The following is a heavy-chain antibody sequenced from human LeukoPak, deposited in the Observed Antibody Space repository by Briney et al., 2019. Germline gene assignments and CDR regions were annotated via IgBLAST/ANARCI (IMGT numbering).Heavy chain of an antibody. CDR3: ARPLYYYDSSDYYYVSGGAFDI. V-gene: IGHV4-34*01. J-gene: IGHJ3*02. D-gene: IGHD3-22*01. Sequence: SETLSLTCAVYGGSFSGYYWSWIRQPPGKGLEWIGEINHSGSTNYNPSLKSRVTISVDTSKNQFSLKLNSVTAADTAVYYCARPLYYYDSSDYYYVSGGAFDIWGQGTMVTVSS. CDR1: GGSFSGYY. CDR2: INHSGST.